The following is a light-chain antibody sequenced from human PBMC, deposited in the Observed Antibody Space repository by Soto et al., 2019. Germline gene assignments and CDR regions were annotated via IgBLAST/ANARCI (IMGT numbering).Light chain of an antibody. J-gene: IGLJ2*01. Sequence: QSALTQPRSVSGSPGQSVTLSFTGTSSDVGGYHYVSWYQHHPGKAPKIIIYDVNKRHSGVPDRFSGSKSGNTAYLTISGLQTEDEADYYCCSYAGCYTLVFGGGTNVTVL. CDR3: CSYAGCYTLV. CDR2: DVN. V-gene: IGLV2-11*01. CDR1: SSDVGGYHY.